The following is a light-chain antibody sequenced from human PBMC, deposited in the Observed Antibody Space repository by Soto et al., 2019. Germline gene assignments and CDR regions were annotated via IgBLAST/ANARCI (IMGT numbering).Light chain of an antibody. CDR3: QQYENRRT. CDR2: TAS. CDR1: QRIDNY. V-gene: IGKV1-33*01. Sequence: SKLYHCPCSMYINVVDSVTITCRASQRIDNYLSWYQQKPGKAPRLLIYTASSLQSGVPSRFRGSGSGTDFTFTISRLQPEDIATYYCQQYENRRTFGQGTRLEI. J-gene: IGKJ5*01.